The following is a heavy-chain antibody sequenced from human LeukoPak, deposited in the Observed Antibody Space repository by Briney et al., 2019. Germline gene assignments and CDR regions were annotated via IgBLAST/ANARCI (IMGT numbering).Heavy chain of an antibody. CDR3: ARGIVTVGYDP. J-gene: IGHJ5*02. Sequence: SETLSLTCTVSGGSISSYYWSWIRQPPGKGLEWIGYIYYSGSTNYNPSLKSRVTISVDTSKNQFPLKLSSVTAADTAVYYCARGIVTVGYDPWGQGTLVTVSS. CDR2: IYYSGST. D-gene: IGHD2/OR15-2a*01. CDR1: GGSISSYY. V-gene: IGHV4-59*13.